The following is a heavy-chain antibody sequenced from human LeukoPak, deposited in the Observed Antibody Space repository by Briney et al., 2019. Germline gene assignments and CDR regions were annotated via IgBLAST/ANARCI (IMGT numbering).Heavy chain of an antibody. J-gene: IGHJ4*02. Sequence: ASVKVSCKASGGTLSSYAISWVRQAPGQGLEWMGGIIPIFGTANYAQKFQGRVTITTDESTSTAYVELSSLRSEDTAVYYCARVKMATIWVFDYWGQGTLVTVSS. V-gene: IGHV1-69*05. CDR1: GGTLSSYA. CDR2: IIPIFGTA. CDR3: ARVKMATIWVFDY. D-gene: IGHD5-24*01.